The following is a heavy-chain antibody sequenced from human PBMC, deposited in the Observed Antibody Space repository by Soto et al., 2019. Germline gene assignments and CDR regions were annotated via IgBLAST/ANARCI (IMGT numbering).Heavy chain of an antibody. Sequence: SETLSLTCAVYGGSFSGYYWSWIRQPPGKGLEWIGEINHSGSTNYNPSLKSRVTISVDTSKNQFSLKLSSVTAADTAVYYCARDAVYCSGGSCYGYWGQGTLVTVSS. CDR1: GGSFSGYY. V-gene: IGHV4-34*01. CDR2: INHSGST. J-gene: IGHJ4*02. D-gene: IGHD2-15*01. CDR3: ARDAVYCSGGSCYGY.